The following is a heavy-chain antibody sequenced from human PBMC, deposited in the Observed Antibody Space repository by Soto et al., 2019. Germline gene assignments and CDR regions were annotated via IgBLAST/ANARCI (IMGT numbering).Heavy chain of an antibody. D-gene: IGHD2-8*02. J-gene: IGHJ5*02. Sequence: ASVKVSCKASGYTFTCYAIDWVRQAPGQRLEWMGWINAGNGNTKYSQKFQGRVTITRDTSASTAYMELSSLRSEDTAVYYCARGFRWCFNPWGKGPLVTVSS. CDR2: INAGNGNT. CDR3: ARGFRWCFNP. V-gene: IGHV1-3*01. CDR1: GYTFTCYA.